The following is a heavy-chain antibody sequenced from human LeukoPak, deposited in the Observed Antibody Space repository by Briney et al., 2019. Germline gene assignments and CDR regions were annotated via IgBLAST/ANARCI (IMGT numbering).Heavy chain of an antibody. D-gene: IGHD5-12*01. V-gene: IGHV3-23*01. CDR1: GFTFSSYG. CDR2: ISGSGGST. J-gene: IGHJ2*01. CDR3: AKPQGGYDLAYWYFDL. Sequence: PGGTLRLSCAASGFTFSSYGMSWVRQAPGKGLEWVSAISGSGGSTYYADSVKGRFTISRDNSKNTLYLQMNSLRAEDTAVYYCAKPQGGYDLAYWYFDLWGRGTLVTVSS.